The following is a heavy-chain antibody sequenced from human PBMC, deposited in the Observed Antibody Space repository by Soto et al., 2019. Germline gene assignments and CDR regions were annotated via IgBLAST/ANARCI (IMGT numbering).Heavy chain of an antibody. J-gene: IGHJ4*02. CDR2: IYYSGST. V-gene: IGHV4-31*03. D-gene: IGHD3-22*01. CDR1: GGSISSGGYY. CDR3: ARGGYYDSSGYSYYFDY. Sequence: PSETLSLTCTVSGGSISSGGYYWSWIRQHPGKGLEWIGYIYYSGSTYYNPSLKSRVTISVDTSKNQFSLKLSSVTAADTAVYYFARGGYYDSSGYSYYFDYWGQGTLVTVSS.